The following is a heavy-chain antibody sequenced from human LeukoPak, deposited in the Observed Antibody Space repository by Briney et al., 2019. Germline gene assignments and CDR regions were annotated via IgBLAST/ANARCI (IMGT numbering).Heavy chain of an antibody. J-gene: IGHJ6*02. Sequence: GSLTLPCAASGFTFSSFVLIWVRQAPGKGLEWVSGISGSTSTTYYADSVKGRFSISRDNSKNTVYLQVHSLRAEDTAVYFCARGRLYGMAVWGQGTTVIVSS. D-gene: IGHD2-2*02. CDR1: GFTFSSFV. CDR2: ISGSTSTT. V-gene: IGHV3-23*01. CDR3: ARGRLYGMAV.